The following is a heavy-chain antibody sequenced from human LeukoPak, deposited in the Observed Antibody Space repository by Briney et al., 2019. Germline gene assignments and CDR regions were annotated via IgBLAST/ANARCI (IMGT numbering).Heavy chain of an antibody. V-gene: IGHV3-23*01. J-gene: IGHJ5*02. CDR2: ISGSGGST. Sequence: GGSLRLSCAASGFTFSSYAMSWVRQAPGKGLEWVSAISGSGGSTYYADSVKGRFTISRDNPKNTLYLQMNSLRAEDTAVYYCAKDRVAAARPEWFDPWGQGTLVTVSS. D-gene: IGHD6-6*01. CDR1: GFTFSSYA. CDR3: AKDRVAAARPEWFDP.